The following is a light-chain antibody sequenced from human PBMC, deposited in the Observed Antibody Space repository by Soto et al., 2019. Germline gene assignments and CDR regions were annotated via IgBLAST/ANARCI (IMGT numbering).Light chain of an antibody. J-gene: IGKJ2*01. Sequence: EVVLTQSPGTLSLSPGERATLSCRASQSVSSRDLAWYQQKPGQAPRLLIYAASSRATGIPDRFSGSGSGTDFTLTISRLEPEDFAVYYCQQYGSSPPTYTFGQGTKLDIK. V-gene: IGKV3-20*01. CDR2: AAS. CDR3: QQYGSSPPTYT. CDR1: QSVSSRD.